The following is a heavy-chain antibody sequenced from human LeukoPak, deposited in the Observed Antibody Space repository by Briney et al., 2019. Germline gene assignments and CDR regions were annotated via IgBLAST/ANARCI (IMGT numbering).Heavy chain of an antibody. CDR2: IKQDGSEK. J-gene: IGHJ5*02. V-gene: IGHV3-7*03. D-gene: IGHD6-13*01. CDR1: GFTFSTYW. CDR3: ARDLDSSSWWNWFDP. Sequence: GGSLRVSCAASGFTFSTYWMSWVRQAPGNGLEWVANIKQDGSEKKYVDSVKGRFTISRDNTKNSLYLQMNSLRAEDTAIYYCARDLDSSSWWNWFDPWGQGTLVTVSS.